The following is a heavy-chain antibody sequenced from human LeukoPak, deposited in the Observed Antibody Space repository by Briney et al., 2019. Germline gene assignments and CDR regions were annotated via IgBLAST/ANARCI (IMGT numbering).Heavy chain of an antibody. CDR2: IIPIFGIA. CDR3: ARAQIDNYDYVWGSYRPNHFDY. CDR1: GGTFSSYA. V-gene: IGHV1-69*04. D-gene: IGHD3-16*02. Sequence: SVKVSRKASGGTFSSYAISWVRQAPGQGLEWMGRIIPIFGIANYAQKFQGRVTITVDKSTSTAYMELSSLRSEDTAVYYCARAQIDNYDYVWGSYRPNHFDYWGQGTLVTVSS. J-gene: IGHJ4*02.